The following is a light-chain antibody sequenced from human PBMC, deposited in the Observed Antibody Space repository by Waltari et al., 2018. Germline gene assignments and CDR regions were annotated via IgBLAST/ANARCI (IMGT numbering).Light chain of an antibody. J-gene: IGLJ3*02. V-gene: IGLV3-9*01. CDR1: NLGRKD. CDR3: QVYDSNTWV. Sequence: SYELTQPLSVSVALGQTARLSCGGNNLGRKDVPWYQQKPGQAPVLVNRPSGIRGRFSRSNSGNTATLTISRAQAGDEADYYCQVYDSNTWVFGGGTKLTVL.